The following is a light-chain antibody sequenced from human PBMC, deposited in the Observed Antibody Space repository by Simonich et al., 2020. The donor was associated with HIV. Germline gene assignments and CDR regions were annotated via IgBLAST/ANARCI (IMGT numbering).Light chain of an antibody. CDR3: QSYDSSLSGYVV. Sequence: QSVLTQPPSVSGAPGQRVTISCTGRSSNIGAGYDVHWYQQLPGTAPKLLSYGKVNRPSGVPDRFSGSKSGTSASLAITGLQAEDEADYYCQSYDSSLSGYVVFGGGTKLTVL. J-gene: IGLJ2*01. CDR2: GKV. CDR1: SSNIGAGYD. V-gene: IGLV1-40*01.